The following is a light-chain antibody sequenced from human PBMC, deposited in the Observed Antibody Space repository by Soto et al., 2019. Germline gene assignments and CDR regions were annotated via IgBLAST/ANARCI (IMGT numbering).Light chain of an antibody. J-gene: IGKJ1*01. CDR3: QQYGSSPRT. CDR1: QSVRSSY. Sequence: ESVLAQSPGTLSLSPGERATLSCRASQSVRSSYLAWYQQKPDQAPRLLIYGASSRATGIPDRFSGSGSGTDVTLTISRLEPEDFAVYYCQQYGSSPRTFGQGTKVEIK. CDR2: GAS. V-gene: IGKV3-20*01.